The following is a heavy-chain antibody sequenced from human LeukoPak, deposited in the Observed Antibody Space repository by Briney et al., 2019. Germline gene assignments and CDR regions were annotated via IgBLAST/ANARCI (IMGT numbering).Heavy chain of an antibody. CDR2: ISSSGSTI. J-gene: IGHJ6*02. CDR1: GFTFSSYE. Sequence: TGGSLRLSCAASGFTFSSYEMSWVRQAPGKGLEWVSYISSSGSTIYYADSVKGRFTISRDNAKNSLYLQMNSLRAEDTAVYYCARDLQLGYYYYGMDVWGQGTTVTVPS. CDR3: ARDLQLGYYYYGMDV. D-gene: IGHD2-2*01. V-gene: IGHV3-48*03.